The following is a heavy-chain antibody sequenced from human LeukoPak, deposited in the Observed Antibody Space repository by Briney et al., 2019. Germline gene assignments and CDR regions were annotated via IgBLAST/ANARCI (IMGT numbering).Heavy chain of an antibody. CDR2: IYYSGST. Sequence: SQTLSLTCTVSGGSISSCGYYWSWIRQHPGKGLEWIGYIYYSGSTYYNPSLKSRVTMSVDTSENQFSLKLSSVTAADTAVYYCANTVGSYFDYGSQGTLVTVSS. V-gene: IGHV4-31*03. J-gene: IGHJ4*02. CDR3: ANTVGSYFDY. CDR1: GGSISSCGYY. D-gene: IGHD3-16*01.